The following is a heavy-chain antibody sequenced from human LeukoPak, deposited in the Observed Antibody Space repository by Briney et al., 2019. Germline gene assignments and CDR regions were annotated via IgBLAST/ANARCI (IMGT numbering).Heavy chain of an antibody. V-gene: IGHV3-21*01. CDR3: ATLLRLGELSLDYFDY. Sequence: GGSLRHSCAASGFTFSSYSMNWVRQAPGKGLEWVSSISSSSSYIYYADSVKGRFTISRDNAKNSLYLQMNSLRAEDTAVYYCATLLRLGELSLDYFDYWGQGTLVTVSS. J-gene: IGHJ4*02. D-gene: IGHD3-16*02. CDR1: GFTFSSYS. CDR2: ISSSSSYI.